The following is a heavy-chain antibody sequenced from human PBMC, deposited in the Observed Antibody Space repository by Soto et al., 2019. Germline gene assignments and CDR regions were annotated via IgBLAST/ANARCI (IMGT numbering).Heavy chain of an antibody. CDR1: GYSFTDYY. V-gene: IGHV1-2*02. CDR2: INPNDEDT. Sequence: ASVKFSCKASGYSFTDYYMHWVRQAPGQGLEWMGWINPNDEDTSYEQKFQGRVTMTRDTSIRTGYMEVSRLRYDDTAVYYCTTEGASSSSWYSVFSGYWGQGTLVTVSS. CDR3: TTEGASSSSWYSVFSGY. D-gene: IGHD6-13*01. J-gene: IGHJ4*02.